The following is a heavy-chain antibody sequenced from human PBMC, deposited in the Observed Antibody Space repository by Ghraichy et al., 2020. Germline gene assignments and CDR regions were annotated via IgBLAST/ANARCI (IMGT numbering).Heavy chain of an antibody. CDR1: GFTFSSFV. CDR3: ARDRNSNYYDY. CDR2: ISSDGRST. V-gene: IGHV3-64*02. Sequence: ETLSLTCAGSGFTFSSFVMHWVRQAPGRGLEYVSAISSDGRSTYYADSVKGRFTISRDTSKNMLYLQMGSLRPEDTAVYYCARDRNSNYYDYWGQGTQVTVSA. J-gene: IGHJ4*02. D-gene: IGHD2/OR15-2a*01.